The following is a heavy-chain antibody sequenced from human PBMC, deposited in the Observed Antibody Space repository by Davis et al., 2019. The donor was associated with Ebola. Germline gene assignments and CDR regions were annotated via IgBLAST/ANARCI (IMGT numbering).Heavy chain of an antibody. CDR1: GGSISSSRYY. D-gene: IGHD3-10*01. J-gene: IGHJ4*02. V-gene: IGHV4-39*02. CDR2: FFYTGSS. CDR3: ARDRSVYYYGSGSYYGLRY. Sequence: MPSETLSLTCSVSGGSISSSRYYWGWIRQPPGEGLQWIGSFFYTGSSYFNPSLKSRVTVSVDTSKNQFSLKLSSVTAADTAVYYCARDRSVYYYGSGSYYGLRYWGQGTLVTVSS.